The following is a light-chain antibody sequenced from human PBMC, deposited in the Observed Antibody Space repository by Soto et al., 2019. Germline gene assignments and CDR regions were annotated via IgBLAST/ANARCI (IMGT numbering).Light chain of an antibody. CDR3: GTWDSSLSAYV. CDR2: EDN. V-gene: IGLV1-51*02. CDR1: SSNIGNNY. J-gene: IGLJ1*01. Sequence: QSALTQPPSGSAAPGQKGTITCSGSSSNIGNNYVSWYQQLPGTAPKLLIYEDNKRPSGIPDRFSGSKSGTSATLDITGLQTGDEADFYCGTWDSSLSAYVFGTGTKVTVL.